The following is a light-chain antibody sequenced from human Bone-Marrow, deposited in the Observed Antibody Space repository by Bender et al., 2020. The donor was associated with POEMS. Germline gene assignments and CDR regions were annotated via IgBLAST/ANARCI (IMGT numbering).Light chain of an antibody. J-gene: IGLJ3*02. V-gene: IGLV2-14*03. CDR1: SSDVRDYNY. Sequence: QSALTQPASVSGSPGQSITISCTGTSSDVRDYNYVSWYQQHPGKAPKLMIYDVIYRPSGVSNRFSGSKSGNTASLAITGLQAEDEGDYYCQSYDNSLGGWVFGGGTKLTVL. CDR3: QSYDNSLGGWV. CDR2: DVI.